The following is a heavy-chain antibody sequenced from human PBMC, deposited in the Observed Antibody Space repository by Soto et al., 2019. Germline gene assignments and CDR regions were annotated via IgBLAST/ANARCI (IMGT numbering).Heavy chain of an antibody. CDR3: AREGNVDTAMVGFDY. Sequence: NPSETLSLTCTVSGGSISSYYWSWIRQPPGKGLEWIGYIYYSGSTNYNPSLKSRVTISVDTSKNQFSLKLSSVTAADTAVYYCAREGNVDTAMVGFDYWGQGTLVTVSS. D-gene: IGHD5-18*01. J-gene: IGHJ4*02. V-gene: IGHV4-59*01. CDR1: GGSISSYY. CDR2: IYYSGST.